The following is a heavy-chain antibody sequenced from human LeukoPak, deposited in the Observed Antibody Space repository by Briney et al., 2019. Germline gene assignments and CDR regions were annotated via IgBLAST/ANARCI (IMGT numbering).Heavy chain of an antibody. V-gene: IGHV1-69*04. Sequence: SVKVSCKASGGTFSSYAISWVRQAPGQGLEWMGRIISILGIANYTQKFQGRVTITADKSTSTAYMELSSLRSEDTAVYYCARGGQEFDYWGQGALVTVSS. CDR1: GGTFSSYA. CDR3: ARGGQEFDY. CDR2: IISILGIA. D-gene: IGHD3-10*01. J-gene: IGHJ4*02.